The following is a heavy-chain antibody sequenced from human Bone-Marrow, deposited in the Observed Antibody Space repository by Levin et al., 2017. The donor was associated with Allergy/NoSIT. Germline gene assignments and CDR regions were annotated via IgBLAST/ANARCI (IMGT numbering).Heavy chain of an antibody. Sequence: GGSLRLSCAASGFTFSSYAMHWVRQAPGKGLEWVAVISYDGSNKYYADSVKGRFTISRDNSKNTLYLQMNSLRAEDTAVYYCARVAYKNHHFDYWGQGTLVTVSS. J-gene: IGHJ4*02. V-gene: IGHV3-30-3*01. D-gene: IGHD1-14*01. CDR3: ARVAYKNHHFDY. CDR2: ISYDGSNK. CDR1: GFTFSSYA.